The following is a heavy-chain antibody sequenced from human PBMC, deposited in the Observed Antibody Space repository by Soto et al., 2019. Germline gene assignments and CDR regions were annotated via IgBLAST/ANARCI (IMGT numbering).Heavy chain of an antibody. CDR3: ARDPIAANFVRGAFDI. J-gene: IGHJ3*02. CDR1: GYTFTSYG. CDR2: ISAYNGNT. V-gene: IGHV1-18*01. D-gene: IGHD6-13*01. Sequence: ASVKVSCKASGYTFTSYGISWVRQAPGQGLEWMGWISAYNGNTNYAQKLQGRVTMTTDTSTSTAYMELRSLRSDDTAVYYCARDPIAANFVRGAFDIWGQGTMVTVS.